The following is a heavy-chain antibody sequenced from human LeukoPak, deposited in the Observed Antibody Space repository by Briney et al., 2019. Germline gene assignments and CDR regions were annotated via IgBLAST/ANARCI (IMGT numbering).Heavy chain of an antibody. CDR2: ISNSGSSI. J-gene: IGHJ6*04. Sequence: PGGSLRLSCAASGFTFSSYSMNWVRQAPGKGLEGVSYISNSGSSIDYADSVKGGFTISRDNAKTSLYLQMDSLRAEDTAVYYCAGYCTIGVCYSRWGKGTTVTVSS. D-gene: IGHD2-8*01. CDR3: AGYCTIGVCYSR. V-gene: IGHV3-48*01. CDR1: GFTFSSYS.